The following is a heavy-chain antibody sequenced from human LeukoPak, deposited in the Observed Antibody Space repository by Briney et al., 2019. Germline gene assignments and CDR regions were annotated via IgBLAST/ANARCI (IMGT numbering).Heavy chain of an antibody. CDR2: ISGSGGST. CDR3: AKAANYDSSGYYSY. CDR1: GFTFSSYA. Sequence: GGSLRLSCAASGFTFSSYAMSWVRQAPGKGLEWVSAISGSGGSTYYADSVKGRLTISRDNSKNTLYLQMNSLRAEDTAIYYCAKAANYDSSGYYSYWGQGTLVTVSS. J-gene: IGHJ4*02. D-gene: IGHD3-22*01. V-gene: IGHV3-23*01.